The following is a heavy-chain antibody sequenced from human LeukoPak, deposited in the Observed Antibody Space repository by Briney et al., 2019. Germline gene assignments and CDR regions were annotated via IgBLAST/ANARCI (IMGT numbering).Heavy chain of an antibody. CDR1: GGSVSSGSYY. Sequence: SETLSLTCTVSGGSVSSGSYYWSWIRQPPGKGLEWIGCIYYSGSTNYNPSLKSRVTISVDTSKNQFSLKLSSVTAADTAVYYCARQNYDILTGYHNWFDPWGQGTLVTVSS. J-gene: IGHJ5*02. D-gene: IGHD3-9*01. CDR3: ARQNYDILTGYHNWFDP. CDR2: IYYSGST. V-gene: IGHV4-61*01.